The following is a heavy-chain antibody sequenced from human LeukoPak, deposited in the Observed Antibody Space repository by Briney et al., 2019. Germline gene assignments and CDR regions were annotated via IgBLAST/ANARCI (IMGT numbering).Heavy chain of an antibody. CDR3: IKTYYYGSGSYHFDY. D-gene: IGHD3-10*01. V-gene: IGHV3-15*01. J-gene: IGHJ4*02. Sequence: GGSLRLSCAASGFTFSNAWMSWVRQAPGKGLEWVGRIKSKTDGGTTDYAAPVKGRFAISRDDSKNTLYLQMNSLKTEDTAVYYCIKTYYYGSGSYHFDYWGQGTLVTVSS. CDR1: GFTFSNAW. CDR2: IKSKTDGGTT.